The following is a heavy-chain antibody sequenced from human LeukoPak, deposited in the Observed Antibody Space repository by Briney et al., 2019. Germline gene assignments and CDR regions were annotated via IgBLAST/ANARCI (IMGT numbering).Heavy chain of an antibody. D-gene: IGHD3-22*01. CDR2: ISSTSTYI. CDR3: ARAPSEIGGYYPEYFRH. Sequence: GGSLRLSCAASGFTFSSYSMNWVRQAPGKGLEWVSSISSTSTYIYYADSVKGRFTISRDNAKETVSLQMNSLRPEDTGVYYCARAPSEIGGYYPEYFRHWGHGTLVTVSS. V-gene: IGHV3-21*01. CDR1: GFTFSSYS. J-gene: IGHJ1*01.